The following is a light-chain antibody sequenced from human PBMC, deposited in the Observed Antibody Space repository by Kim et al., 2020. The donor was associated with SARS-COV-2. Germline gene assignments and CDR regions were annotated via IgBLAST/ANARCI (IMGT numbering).Light chain of an antibody. V-gene: IGLV3-1*01. CDR1: QLGDKY. Sequence: VSVSPGQTASITCSGDQLGDKYVCWYQRKPGQSPVLVIYQDKNRPSGIPERFSGSNSGNTATLTISGTQAMDEADYYCQAWDTTVVFGGGTQLTVL. J-gene: IGLJ2*01. CDR3: QAWDTTVV. CDR2: QDK.